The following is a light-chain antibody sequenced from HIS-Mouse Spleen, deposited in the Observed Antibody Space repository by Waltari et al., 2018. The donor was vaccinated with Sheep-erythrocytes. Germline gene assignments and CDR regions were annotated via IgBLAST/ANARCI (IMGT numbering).Light chain of an antibody. Sequence: ELTQPPSVSVSPGQTASITCSGDKLVDKYACWYQQKPGQSPVLVIYQDSKRPSGIPERFSGSNSGNTATLTISGTQAMDEADYYCQAWDSSTYVFGTGTKVTVL. J-gene: IGLJ1*01. CDR3: QAWDSSTYV. V-gene: IGLV3-1*01. CDR2: QDS. CDR1: KLVDKY.